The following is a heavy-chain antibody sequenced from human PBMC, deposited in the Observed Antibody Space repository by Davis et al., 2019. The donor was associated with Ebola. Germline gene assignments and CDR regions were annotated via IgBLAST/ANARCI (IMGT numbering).Heavy chain of an antibody. CDR2: ISAYNGNT. CDR1: GYTFTNYG. J-gene: IGHJ6*02. D-gene: IGHD2-2*01. V-gene: IGHV1-18*01. CDR3: ARARVVVVPAAILLVHYGMDV. Sequence: ASVKVSCKASGYTFTNYGINWVRQAPGQGLEWMGWISAYNGNTNYAQKLQGRVTMTTDTSTSTAYMELRSLRSDDTAVYYCARARVVVVPAAILLVHYGMDVWGQGTTVTVSS.